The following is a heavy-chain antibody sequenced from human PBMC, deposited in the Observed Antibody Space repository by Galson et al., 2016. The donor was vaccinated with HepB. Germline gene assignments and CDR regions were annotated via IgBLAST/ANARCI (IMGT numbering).Heavy chain of an antibody. Sequence: SETLSLTCTVSGGSISSSGYCWGWIRQPPGKGLEWIGSLCYTGSAYYTPSLKSRVTISVDTSKNKFSLKLNYVTAADTAVFYCARRLGGSSWMGNWFDPWGQGTLVTVSS. CDR3: ARRLGGSSWMGNWFDP. CDR1: GGSISSSGYC. V-gene: IGHV4-39*01. CDR2: LCYTGSA. J-gene: IGHJ5*02. D-gene: IGHD6-13*01.